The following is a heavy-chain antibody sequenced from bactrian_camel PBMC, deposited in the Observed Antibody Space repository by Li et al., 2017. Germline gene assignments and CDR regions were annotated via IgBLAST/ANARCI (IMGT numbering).Heavy chain of an antibody. J-gene: IGHJ4*01. CDR3: VAAPRYSTSCVEPLRTVWSY. D-gene: IGHD1*01. CDR1: EDDRGRYC. CDR2: IDNDYTSR. V-gene: IGHV3-2*01. Sequence: HVQLVESGGGLVQPGESLRLSCTLSEDDRGRYCIGWFRQFPGKPREEVATIDNDYTSRYAESVKGRFTISMDANTLYLQMNSLTPEDSAIYYCVAAPRYSTSCVEPLRTVWSYWGQGTQVTVS.